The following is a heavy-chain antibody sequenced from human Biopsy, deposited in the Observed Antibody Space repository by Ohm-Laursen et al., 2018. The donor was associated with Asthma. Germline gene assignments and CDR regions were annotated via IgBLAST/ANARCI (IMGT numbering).Heavy chain of an antibody. CDR3: AKGHGDYVFPYFQH. J-gene: IGHJ1*01. CDR1: GFTFSSFG. V-gene: IGHV3-30*18. CDR2: ISYDGSDK. D-gene: IGHD4-17*01. Sequence: SLRLSCAAPGFTFSSFGIHWVRQAPGKGLEWVAVISYDGSDKYYADSVKGRFTISRDNSKSTLYLQMNSLRAEDTAVYYCAKGHGDYVFPYFQHWGQGTLVTVSS.